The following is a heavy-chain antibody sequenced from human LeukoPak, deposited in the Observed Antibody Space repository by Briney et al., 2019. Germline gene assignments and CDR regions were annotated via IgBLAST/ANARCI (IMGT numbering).Heavy chain of an antibody. Sequence: GGSLRLSCAASGFTFSSYAMHWVRQAPGKGLEWVANIKQDGSETYYVDSMKGRFTISRDNAKNSLYLQMNSLRAEDTAVYYCARDKGDYDTSGSLFIFGGQGTLVTVSS. CDR2: IKQDGSET. CDR3: ARDKGDYDTSGSLFIF. CDR1: GFTFSSYA. V-gene: IGHV3-7*03. D-gene: IGHD3-22*01. J-gene: IGHJ4*02.